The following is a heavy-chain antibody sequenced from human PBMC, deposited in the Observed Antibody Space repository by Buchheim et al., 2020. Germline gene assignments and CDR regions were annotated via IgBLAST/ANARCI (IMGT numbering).Heavy chain of an antibody. CDR3: ARDGGWDSSGYSTPDY. CDR1: GYTFTSYY. V-gene: IGHV1-46*01. CDR2: INPSGGTT. Sequence: QVLLVQSGAEVQKPGASVKVSCKASGYTFTSYYIHWVRQAPGQGLEWMGIINPSGGTTSYAQKFQGRVTMTRDRSTSTVYMELSSLRSEDTAVYYCARDGGWDSSGYSTPDYWGQGTL. D-gene: IGHD3-22*01. J-gene: IGHJ4*02.